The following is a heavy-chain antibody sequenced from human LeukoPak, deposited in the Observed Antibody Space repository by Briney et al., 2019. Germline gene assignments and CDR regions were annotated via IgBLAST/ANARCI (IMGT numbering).Heavy chain of an antibody. V-gene: IGHV4-59*08. Sequence: SETLSLTCTVSGGSISSYYWSWIRQPPGKGLEWIGYIYYSGSTNYNPSLKSRITISVATSKHQFSLKLSSVTAADTAVYYCARLNWNYGGRDNWFDPWGQGTLVTVSS. J-gene: IGHJ5*02. CDR3: ARLNWNYGGRDNWFDP. CDR1: GGSISSYY. D-gene: IGHD1-7*01. CDR2: IYYSGST.